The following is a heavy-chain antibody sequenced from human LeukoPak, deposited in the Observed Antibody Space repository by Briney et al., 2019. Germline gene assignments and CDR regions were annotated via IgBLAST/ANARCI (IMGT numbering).Heavy chain of an antibody. Sequence: ASVKVSCTASGYTFTSYFLLWVRQAPGQGLEWVGTINPRGGYTSYAQKFQGRVIMTRDTPTRTVYMELSSLRSENTAVYFCARAWDYGDPGCRFDLWGRGTLLTVSS. CDR1: GYTFTSYF. J-gene: IGHJ2*01. V-gene: IGHV1-46*01. CDR3: ARAWDYGDPGCRFDL. D-gene: IGHD4-17*01. CDR2: INPRGGYT.